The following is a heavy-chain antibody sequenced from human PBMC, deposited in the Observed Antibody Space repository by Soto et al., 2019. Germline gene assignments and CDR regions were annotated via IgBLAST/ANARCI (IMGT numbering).Heavy chain of an antibody. D-gene: IGHD3-10*01. V-gene: IGHV4-39*01. J-gene: IGHJ5*02. CDR2: IYYSGST. Sequence: SETLSLTCTVSGGSISSSSYYWGWIRQPPGKGLEWIGSIYYSGSTYYNPSLKSRVTISVDTSKNQFSLKLSSVTAADTAVYYCARRAVRGLPLRGVIDPWGQGTLVTVSS. CDR1: GGSISSSSYY. CDR3: ARRAVRGLPLRGVIDP.